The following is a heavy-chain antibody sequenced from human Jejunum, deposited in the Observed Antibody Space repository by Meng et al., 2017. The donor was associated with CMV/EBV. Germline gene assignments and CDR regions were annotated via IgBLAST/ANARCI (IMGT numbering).Heavy chain of an antibody. Sequence: GSISSSTSYWGWIRQPPGKGLEWIGTVYYNEATQYNPSLKSRVTISVDRSRNQFSLKLNSMTAADTAVYYCATEIRTLAAAGVGGDYWGQGILVTVSS. V-gene: IGHV4-39*07. CDR1: GSISSSTSY. D-gene: IGHD2-15*01. J-gene: IGHJ4*02. CDR3: ATEIRTLAAAGVGGDY. CDR2: VYYNEAT.